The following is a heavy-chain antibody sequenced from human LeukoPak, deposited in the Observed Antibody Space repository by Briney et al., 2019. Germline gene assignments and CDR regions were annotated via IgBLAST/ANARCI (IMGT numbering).Heavy chain of an antibody. CDR2: IRYDGSNK. V-gene: IGHV3-30*02. CDR1: GFTFSSYG. Sequence: GGSLRLSCAASGFTFSSYGMHWVRQAPGKGLEWVAFIRYDGSNKYYADSVKGRFTISRDNSKNTLYLQMNSLRAEDTAVYYCARVIDFTSRYGSMFDYWGQGTLVTVSS. CDR3: ARVIDFTSRYGSMFDY. D-gene: IGHD2-2*01. J-gene: IGHJ4*02.